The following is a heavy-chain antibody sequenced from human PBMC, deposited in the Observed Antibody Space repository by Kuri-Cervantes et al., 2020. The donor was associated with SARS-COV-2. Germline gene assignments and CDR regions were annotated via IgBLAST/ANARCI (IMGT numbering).Heavy chain of an antibody. CDR2: IYYSGST. J-gene: IGHJ5*02. Sequence: SETLSLTCTVSGGSISSSSYYWGWIRQPPGKGLEWIGSIYYSGSTYYNPSPKSRVTISVDTSKNQFTLKLSSVTAADTAVYYCASGGVGRAQPLVRFDPWGQGTLVTVSS. CDR3: ASGGVGRAQPLVRFDP. V-gene: IGHV4-39*06. D-gene: IGHD6-13*01. CDR1: GGSISSSSYY.